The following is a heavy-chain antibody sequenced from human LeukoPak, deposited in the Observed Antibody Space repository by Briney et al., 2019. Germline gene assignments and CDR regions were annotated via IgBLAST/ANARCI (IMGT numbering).Heavy chain of an antibody. CDR3: ARTFYDTLDSDAFDF. CDR2: INPSGGST. Sequence: WASVKVSCKASGYTFTSYYMHWVRQAPGQGLEWMGIINPSGGSTSYAQKFQGRVTMTRDTSTSTVYMELSRLRSDDTAVYYCARTFYDTLDSDAFDFWGQGTMVIVSS. CDR1: GYTFTSYY. D-gene: IGHD2/OR15-2a*01. V-gene: IGHV1-46*01. J-gene: IGHJ3*01.